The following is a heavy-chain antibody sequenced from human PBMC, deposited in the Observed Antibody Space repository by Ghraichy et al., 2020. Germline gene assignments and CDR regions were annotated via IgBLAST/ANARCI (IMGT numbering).Heavy chain of an antibody. CDR1: GDSISTNY. V-gene: IGHV4-59*01. D-gene: IGHD5-18*01. CDR2: IHYSGNR. J-gene: IGHJ5*02. Sequence: SETLSLTCSVSGDSISTNYWSWIRQPPGKGLEWIGFIHYSGNRKTNPFLRSRVSTSVDMSKNQFSLRLSSVTAADTAVYYCVKEGGGYIAYFDPWSQGTLVTVSS. CDR3: VKEGGGYIAYFDP.